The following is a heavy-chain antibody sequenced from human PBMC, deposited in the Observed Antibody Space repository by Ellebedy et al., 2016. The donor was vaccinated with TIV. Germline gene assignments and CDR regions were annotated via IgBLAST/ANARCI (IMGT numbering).Heavy chain of an antibody. CDR3: ARVTEGLDY. V-gene: IGHV3-13*01. J-gene: IGHJ4*02. Sequence: GESLKISCAASGFTFRSHDMHWVRQGTGKGLEWVSAIGSAGDTSYSGSVKGRFTISRENGKNSVYLQMNSLRAEDTAVYYCARVTEGLDYWGQGTLVTVSS. CDR1: GFTFRSHD. CDR2: IGSAGDT. D-gene: IGHD1-14*01.